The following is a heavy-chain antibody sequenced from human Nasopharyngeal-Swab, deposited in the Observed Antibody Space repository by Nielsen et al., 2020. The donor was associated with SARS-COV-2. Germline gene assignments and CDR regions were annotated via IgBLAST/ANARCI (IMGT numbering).Heavy chain of an antibody. Sequence: WSRQPPGKGLEWVSSISSSSSYIYYADSVKGRFTISRDNAKNSLYLQMNSLRAEDTAVYYCARDRSNWGSYYYYYGMDVWGQGTTVTVSS. J-gene: IGHJ6*02. CDR3: ARDRSNWGSYYYYYGMDV. V-gene: IGHV3-21*01. CDR2: ISSSSSYI. D-gene: IGHD7-27*01.